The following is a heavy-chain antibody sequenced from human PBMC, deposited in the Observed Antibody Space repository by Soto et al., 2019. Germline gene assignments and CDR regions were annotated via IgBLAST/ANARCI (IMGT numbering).Heavy chain of an antibody. Sequence: EVQLVESGGGLVQPGRSLRLSCAASGFTFDDYALHWVRQVPGKGLEWVSGISWNSVAIHYADSVKGRFTISRDNAKNSLYQQMNNLRGEDTALYYCAKATRLTDTGSDWGQGTLVTVSS. CDR1: GFTFDDYA. D-gene: IGHD2-8*02. CDR3: AKATRLTDTGSD. CDR2: ISWNSVAI. J-gene: IGHJ4*02. V-gene: IGHV3-9*01.